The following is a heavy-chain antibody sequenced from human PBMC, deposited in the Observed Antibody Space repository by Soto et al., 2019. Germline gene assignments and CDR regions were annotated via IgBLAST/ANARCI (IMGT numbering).Heavy chain of an antibody. CDR2: IRSKSDGGTT. Sequence: GGSLRLSCAASGFTFSDAWMNWVRQAPGKGLEWVGRIRSKSDGGTTDYAAPVKGRFTISGDDSKNTLYLQMNSLKTEDTAVYYCTTKRLAAAGNDYWGQGTLVTVSS. V-gene: IGHV3-15*01. J-gene: IGHJ4*02. CDR1: GFTFSDAW. D-gene: IGHD6-13*01. CDR3: TTKRLAAAGNDY.